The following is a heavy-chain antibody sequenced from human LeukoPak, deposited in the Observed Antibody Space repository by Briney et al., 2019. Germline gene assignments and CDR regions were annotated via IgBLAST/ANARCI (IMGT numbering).Heavy chain of an antibody. D-gene: IGHD5-18*01. J-gene: IGHJ4*02. CDR1: GGSISSGGYY. Sequence: SETLSLTCTVSGGSISSGGYYWSWIPQHPGKGLEWIGYIYYSGSTYYNPSLKSRVTISVDTSKNQFSLKLSSVTAADTAVYYCARVAQLWSYFDYWGQGTLVTVSS. V-gene: IGHV4-31*03. CDR3: ARVAQLWSYFDY. CDR2: IYYSGST.